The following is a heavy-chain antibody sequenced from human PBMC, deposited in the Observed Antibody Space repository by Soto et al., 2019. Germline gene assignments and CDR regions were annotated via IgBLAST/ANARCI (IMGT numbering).Heavy chain of an antibody. CDR3: AREDGGGGRRHDF. J-gene: IGHJ4*02. CDR2: INPSDGST. CDR1: GYTFAMHY. D-gene: IGHD2-15*01. V-gene: IGHV1-46*01. Sequence: QVQLVQSGAEVTKPGASVKISCKTSGYTFAMHYIHWVRQVPGQGLEWMGMINPSDGSTSYVQKCQGRVTMTRDTAATTVFLTMSRLTSHGTAVFYCAREDGGGGRRHDFWGQGTLVTVSS.